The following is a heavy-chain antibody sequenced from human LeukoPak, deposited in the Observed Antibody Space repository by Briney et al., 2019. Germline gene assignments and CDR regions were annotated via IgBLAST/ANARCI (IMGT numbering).Heavy chain of an antibody. D-gene: IGHD5/OR15-5a*01. V-gene: IGHV1-18*01. Sequence: ASVKVSCKAFGYTFTSYGISWVRHAPGHRLEWMRWISAYNGKTNYAQKLQGRATMTTDTSTSTAYMELRSLRSDDTAVYYCARDIKVVSTHLFDPWGQGTLVTVSS. CDR2: ISAYNGKT. CDR3: ARDIKVVSTHLFDP. J-gene: IGHJ5*02. CDR1: GYTFTSYG.